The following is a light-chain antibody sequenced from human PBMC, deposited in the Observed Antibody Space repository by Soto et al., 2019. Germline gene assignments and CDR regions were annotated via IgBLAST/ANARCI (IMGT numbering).Light chain of an antibody. CDR3: QQYGSSPYT. J-gene: IGKJ2*01. V-gene: IGKV3D-20*01. CDR2: DAS. CDR1: QSVSFNY. Sequence: EIVLTQSPGTLSLSPGERATLSCGASQSVSFNYLAWYQQKVGLAPRLLIYDASRRATGTPYRFSGSGSGTDFTLTISRLEPEDFAVYVCQQYGSSPYTFGQGTNLEIK.